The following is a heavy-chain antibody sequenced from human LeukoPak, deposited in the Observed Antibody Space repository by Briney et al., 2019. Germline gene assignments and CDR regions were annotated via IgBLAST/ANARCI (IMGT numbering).Heavy chain of an antibody. V-gene: IGHV4-59*08. D-gene: IGHD2-8*01. CDR2: IYYSGST. CDR3: ARQGAVSHRYFDL. CDR1: GGSISSYY. J-gene: IGHJ2*01. Sequence: SETLSLTCTVSGGSISSYYWSWIRQPPGKGLEWIGYIYYSGSTNYNPSPKSRVTISLDTSKNQFSLKVSSVTAADTALYYCARQGAVSHRYFDLWGRGTLVTVSS.